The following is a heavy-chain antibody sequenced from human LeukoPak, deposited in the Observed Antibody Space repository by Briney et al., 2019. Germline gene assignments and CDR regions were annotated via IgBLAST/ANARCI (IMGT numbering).Heavy chain of an antibody. V-gene: IGHV4-39*07. CDR1: GGSISSSSYY. Sequence: PSETLSLTCTVSGGSISSSSYYWGWIRQPPGKGLEWIGSIYYSGSTYYNPSLKSRVTISVDTSKNQFSLKLSSVTAADTAVYYCARDPYPAVIVGATLGMDVWGQGTTVTVSS. CDR3: ARDPYPAVIVGATLGMDV. CDR2: IYYSGST. J-gene: IGHJ6*02. D-gene: IGHD1-26*01.